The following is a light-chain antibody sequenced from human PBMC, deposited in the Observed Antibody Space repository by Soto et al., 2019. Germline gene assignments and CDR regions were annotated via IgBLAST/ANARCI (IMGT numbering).Light chain of an antibody. V-gene: IGLV2-23*01. J-gene: IGLJ1*01. Sequence: QSVLTQPASVSVSLGQSITISCTGTSSDVGSYNLVSWYQQHPGKAPKLIIYEGNERPSGVSDRFSGSKSGNTASLTISWLQAEDEADYYCCSYAGSSSSRVFGTGTKVTVL. CDR1: SSDVGSYNL. CDR3: CSYAGSSSSRV. CDR2: EGN.